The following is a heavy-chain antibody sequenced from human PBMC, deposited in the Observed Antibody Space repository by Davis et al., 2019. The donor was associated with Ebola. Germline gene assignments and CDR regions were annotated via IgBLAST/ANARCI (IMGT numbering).Heavy chain of an antibody. J-gene: IGHJ6*02. CDR3: ATVHVYYDILTGYSHYYGMDV. V-gene: IGHV1-2*02. CDR2: INPNSGGT. D-gene: IGHD3-9*01. CDR1: GYTFIGYY. Sequence: ASVTVSCKASGYTFIGYYMHWVRQAPGQGLEWMGWINPNSGGTNYAQKFQGRVTMTRDTSISTAYMELSSLRSEGTAVYYCATVHVYYDILTGYSHYYGMDVWGQGTTVTVSS.